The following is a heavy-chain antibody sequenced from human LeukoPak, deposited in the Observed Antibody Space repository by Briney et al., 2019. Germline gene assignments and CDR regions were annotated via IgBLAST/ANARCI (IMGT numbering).Heavy chain of an antibody. D-gene: IGHD6-19*01. CDR2: MTQDGGEK. J-gene: IGHJ4*02. CDR1: GFDFSGYW. CDR3: VRAFSSGWSDYFDY. V-gene: IGHV3-7*01. Sequence: GGSLRLSCAASGFDFSGYWMSWVRQAPGKGLQWVAYMTQDGGEKYYVDSVRGRFTISRDNAKNSLYLQMSSLRVEDTAVYYCVRAFSSGWSDYFDYWGQGTLVTVSS.